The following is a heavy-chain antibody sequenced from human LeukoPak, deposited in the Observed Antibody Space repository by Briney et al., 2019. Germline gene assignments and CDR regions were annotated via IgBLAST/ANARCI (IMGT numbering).Heavy chain of an antibody. CDR1: GFTFSSYS. CDR2: ISSSSSTI. V-gene: IGHV3-48*04. J-gene: IGHJ3*02. Sequence: GGSLRLSCAASGFTFSSYSMNWVRQAPGKGLERVSYISSSSSTIYYADSVKGRFTISRANAKNSLYLQMNSLRAAATAVYYCASFRRPAAFDIWGQGTMVTVSS. CDR3: ASFRRPAAFDI.